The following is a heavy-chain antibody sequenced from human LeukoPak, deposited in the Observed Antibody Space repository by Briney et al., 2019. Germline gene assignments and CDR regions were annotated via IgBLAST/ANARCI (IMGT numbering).Heavy chain of an antibody. CDR2: IYYSGST. CDR1: GGSISSGGYY. CDR3: ASGVYYYDSSAYYYLSYYFDY. J-gene: IGHJ4*02. D-gene: IGHD3-22*01. Sequence: SETLSLTCTVSGGSISSGGYYWSRIRQHPGKGLEWIGYIYYSGSTYYNPSLKSRVTISVDTSKNQFSLKLSSVTAADTAVYYCASGVYYYDSSAYYYLSYYFDYWGQGTLVTVSS. V-gene: IGHV4-31*03.